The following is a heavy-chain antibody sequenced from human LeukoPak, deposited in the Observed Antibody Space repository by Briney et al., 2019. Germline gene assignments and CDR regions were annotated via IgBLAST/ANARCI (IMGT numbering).Heavy chain of an antibody. D-gene: IGHD1-26*01. Sequence: SVKVSCKASGGTFSSYAISWVRQAPGQGLEWMGGIIPIFGTANYAQKFQGRDTITTDESTSTAYMELSSLRSEDTAVYYCARMLVGATLYFDYWGQGTLVTVSS. V-gene: IGHV1-69*05. CDR3: ARMLVGATLYFDY. CDR2: IIPIFGTA. CDR1: GGTFSSYA. J-gene: IGHJ4*02.